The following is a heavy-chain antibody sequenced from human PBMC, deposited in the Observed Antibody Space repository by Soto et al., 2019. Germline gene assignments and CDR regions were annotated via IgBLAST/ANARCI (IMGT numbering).Heavy chain of an antibody. CDR2: IYYTGRT. D-gene: IGHD3-10*01. Sequence: QVQLQESGPGLVKPSETLSLTYTVSGGSISSYFWSWIRQPPGKGLEWIGYIYYTGRTNYNPSLKSRVTISLDTSKNQFSLKLTSVTAADTAVYYCARGSLWFGALGADDPWGQGTLVTVSS. J-gene: IGHJ5*02. V-gene: IGHV4-59*01. CDR1: GGSISSYF. CDR3: ARGSLWFGALGADDP.